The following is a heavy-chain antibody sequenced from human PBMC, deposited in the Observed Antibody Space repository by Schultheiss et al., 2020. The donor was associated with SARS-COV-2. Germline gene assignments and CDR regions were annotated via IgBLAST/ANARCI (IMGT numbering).Heavy chain of an antibody. CDR1: GYSFTSYW. J-gene: IGHJ5*02. D-gene: IGHD6-13*01. CDR2: IYPGDSDT. CDR3: ARLDQAAAGSGWFDP. Sequence: GGSLRLSCKGSGYSFTSYWIGWVRQMPGKGLEWMGIIYPGDSDTRYSPSFQGQVTISADKSISTAYLQWSSLKASDTAMYYCARLDQAAAGSGWFDPWGQGTVVTVS. V-gene: IGHV5-51*01.